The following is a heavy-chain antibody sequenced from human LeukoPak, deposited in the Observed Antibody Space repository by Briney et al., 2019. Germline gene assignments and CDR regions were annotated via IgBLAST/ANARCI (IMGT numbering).Heavy chain of an antibody. V-gene: IGHV5-10-1*01. J-gene: IGHJ4*02. CDR2: IDPSDSYT. D-gene: IGHD3-10*01. CDR3: ARRHYGSGSYHY. CDR1: GYSFTSYW. Sequence: GESLKISCKGSGYSFTSYWISWVRQMPGKGLEWMGRIDPSDSYTNYSPSFQGHVTISADKSIGTAYLQWSSLKASDTAMYYCARRHYGSGSYHYWGQGTLVTVSS.